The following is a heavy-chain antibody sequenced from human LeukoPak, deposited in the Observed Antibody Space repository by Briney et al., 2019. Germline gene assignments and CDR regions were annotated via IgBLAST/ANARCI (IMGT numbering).Heavy chain of an antibody. CDR2: ISGSGGST. Sequence: GGSLRLSCAASGFTFSSYATSWVRQAPGKGLEWVSAISGSGGSTYYADSVKGRFTISRDNSKNTLYLQMNSLRAEDTAVYYCAKDWIYYDSSGYPEYFQHWGQGTLVTVSS. J-gene: IGHJ1*01. CDR1: GFTFSSYA. CDR3: AKDWIYYDSSGYPEYFQH. D-gene: IGHD3-22*01. V-gene: IGHV3-23*01.